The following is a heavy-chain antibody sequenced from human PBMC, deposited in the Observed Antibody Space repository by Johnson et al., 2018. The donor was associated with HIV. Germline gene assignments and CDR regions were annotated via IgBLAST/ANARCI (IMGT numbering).Heavy chain of an antibody. CDR3: TTPLDHLSRISSVWVSGHGFDI. J-gene: IGHJ3*02. Sequence: VQLVESGGGLIQPGGSLRLSCAASGFTVNSNYMSWVRQAPGQGLEWVSVIYSGDNTKYEDSVKGRFTISRDDSQNTVFLEMSSLKTEDTAVYYCTTPLDHLSRISSVWVSGHGFDILGHGTLVTVSS. D-gene: IGHD2-15*01. CDR1: GFTVNSNY. CDR2: IYSGDNT. V-gene: IGHV3-53*01.